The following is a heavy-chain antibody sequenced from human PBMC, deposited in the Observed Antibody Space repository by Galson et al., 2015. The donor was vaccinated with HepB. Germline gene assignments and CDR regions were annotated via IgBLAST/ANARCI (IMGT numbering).Heavy chain of an antibody. J-gene: IGHJ3*02. CDR2: IYPGDSDT. CDR1: GYSFTSYW. V-gene: IGHV5-51*01. Sequence: QSGAEVKKPGESLKISCKGSGYSFTSYWIGWVRQMPGKGLEWMGIIYPGDSDTRYSPSFQGQVTISADKSISTAYLQWSSLKASDTAMYYCARLVNGGMTSTYYYDSSGYAPDAFDIWGQGTMVTVSS. D-gene: IGHD3-22*01. CDR3: ARLVNGGMTSTYYYDSSGYAPDAFDI.